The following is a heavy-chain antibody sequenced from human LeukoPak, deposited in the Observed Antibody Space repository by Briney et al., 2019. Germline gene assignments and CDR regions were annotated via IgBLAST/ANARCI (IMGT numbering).Heavy chain of an antibody. CDR2: ISSSSSYI. J-gene: IGHJ4*02. CDR1: RFSFSSYS. D-gene: IGHD3-16*02. V-gene: IGHV3-21*01. CDR3: ASLGRMITFGGVIAP. Sequence: GGSLRLSCAASRFSFSSYSMNWVRQAPGKGLEWVSSISSSSSYIYYADSVRGRFTISRDNAKNSLYLQMNSLRAEDTAVYYCASLGRMITFGGVIAPGGQGTLVTVSS.